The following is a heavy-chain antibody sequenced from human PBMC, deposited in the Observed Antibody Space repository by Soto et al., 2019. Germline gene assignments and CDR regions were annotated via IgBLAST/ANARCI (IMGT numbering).Heavy chain of an antibody. CDR1: GGSISSYY. V-gene: IGHV4-59*08. CDR3: ASLAITGTFYYYYYMDV. J-gene: IGHJ6*03. Sequence: ETLSLTCTVSGGSISSYYWTWIRQPPGKGLEWIGYIYYSGSTNYNPSLKSRVTISVDTSKNQFSLKLSSVTAADTAVYYCASLAITGTFYYYYYMDVWGKGTTVTVSS. CDR2: IYYSGST. D-gene: IGHD1-20*01.